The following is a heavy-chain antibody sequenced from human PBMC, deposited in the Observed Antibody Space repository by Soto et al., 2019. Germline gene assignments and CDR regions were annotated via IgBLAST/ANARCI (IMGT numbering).Heavy chain of an antibody. D-gene: IGHD4-17*01. J-gene: IGHJ6*02. CDR1: GYSFTSYW. CDR3: ARHHYGDYGYYYGMDV. V-gene: IGHV5-51*01. Sequence: GESLKISCKGSGYSFTSYWIGWVRQMPGKGLEWMGIIYPSDSDTRYSPSFQGQVTISADKSISTAYLQWSSLKASDTAMYYCARHHYGDYGYYYGMDVWGQGTTVTVYS. CDR2: IYPSDSDT.